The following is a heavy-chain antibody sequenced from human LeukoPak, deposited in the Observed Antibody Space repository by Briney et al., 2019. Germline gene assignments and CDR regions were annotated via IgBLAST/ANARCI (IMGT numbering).Heavy chain of an antibody. CDR3: GKDLKPGGMDV. CDR2: IYWDGGGV. V-gene: IGHV3-9*01. CDR1: GSTFNDYA. J-gene: IGHJ6*02. Sequence: PGGSLRLSCAVFGSTFNDYAMHWVRQAPGKGLEWVSGIYWDGGGVGYADSVKGRFTISRDKAKNSLYLQMNSLRPEDTALYYCGKDLKPGGMDVWGQGTTVTVSS.